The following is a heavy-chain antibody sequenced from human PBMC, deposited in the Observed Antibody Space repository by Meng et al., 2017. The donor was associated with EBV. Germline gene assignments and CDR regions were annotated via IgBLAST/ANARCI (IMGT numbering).Heavy chain of an antibody. D-gene: IGHD3-10*01. V-gene: IGHV1-69*01. CDR1: GGTFRSDA. Sequence: QGQLVESGVEGRKPWSSGKVSCKPSGGTFRSDAVSWVRQAPGQGLEWMGGLIPMSDAPYYAQKFQDRVTITADESTSTHYMDLSGLRSEDTAVYYCASESGRGFTPDYWGQGTLVTVSS. CDR3: ASESGRGFTPDY. CDR2: LIPMSDAP. J-gene: IGHJ4*02.